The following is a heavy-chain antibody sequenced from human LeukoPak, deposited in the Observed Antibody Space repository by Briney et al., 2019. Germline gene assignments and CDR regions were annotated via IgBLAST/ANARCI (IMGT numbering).Heavy chain of an antibody. CDR1: GYTFTSYA. J-gene: IGHJ4*02. CDR2: INAGNGNT. Sequence: ASVKVSCKASGYTFTSYAMHWVRQAPGQRLEWMGWINAGNGNTKYSQKFQGRVTITRDTSASTAYMELSSLRSEDTAVYYCARETGWQQPVDYWGQGTLVTVSS. V-gene: IGHV1-3*01. D-gene: IGHD6-13*01. CDR3: ARETGWQQPVDY.